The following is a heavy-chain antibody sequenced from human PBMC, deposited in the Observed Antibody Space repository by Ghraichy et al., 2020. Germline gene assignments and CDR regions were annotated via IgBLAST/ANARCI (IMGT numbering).Heavy chain of an antibody. J-gene: IGHJ6*02. CDR3: ANRPYSSGWSYYYGMDV. CDR1: GGSFSGYY. Sequence: SETLSLTCAVYGGSFSGYYWSWIRQPPGKGLEWIGEINHSGSTNYNPSLKSRVTISVDTSKNQFSLKLSSVTAADTAVYYCANRPYSSGWSYYYGMDVWGQGTTVTVSS. D-gene: IGHD6-19*01. V-gene: IGHV4-34*01. CDR2: INHSGST.